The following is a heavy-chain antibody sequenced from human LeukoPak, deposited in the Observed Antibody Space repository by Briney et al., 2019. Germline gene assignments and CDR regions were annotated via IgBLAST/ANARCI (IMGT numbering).Heavy chain of an antibody. CDR3: ASSHTIVRGVLLFDP. CDR1: GFTFSSYS. J-gene: IGHJ5*02. D-gene: IGHD3-10*01. V-gene: IGHV3-21*04. CDR2: IISSSSYI. Sequence: PGGSLRLSCAASGFTFSSYSMNWVRQAPGKGLEWVSSIISSSSYIYYADSVKGRFTISRDNAKNSLYLQMNSLRAEDTAVYYCASSHTIVRGVLLFDPWGQGTLVTVSS.